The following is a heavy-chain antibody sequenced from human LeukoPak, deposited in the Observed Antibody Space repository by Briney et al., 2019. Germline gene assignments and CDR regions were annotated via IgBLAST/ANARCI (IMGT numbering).Heavy chain of an antibody. Sequence: PGGSLRLSCAASGFTSRSYEMNWVRQAPGKGLEWVSYISSSSSTIYYADSVKGRFTVSRDNAKNSLYLQMNSLRDEDTAVYYCARPMEGYSGSGSWYFDYWGQGALVTVSS. CDR3: ARPMEGYSGSGSWYFDY. V-gene: IGHV3-48*03. CDR1: GFTSRSYE. CDR2: ISSSSSTI. D-gene: IGHD3-10*01. J-gene: IGHJ4*02.